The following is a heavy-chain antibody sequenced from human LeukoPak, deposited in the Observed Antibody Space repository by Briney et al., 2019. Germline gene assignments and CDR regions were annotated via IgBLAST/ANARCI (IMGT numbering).Heavy chain of an antibody. Sequence: GESLKISCKGSGYSFSNYWIGWVRQMPGKGLEWMGIIYPDESNTRYSPSFQGRVTISADKSISTAYLQWSSLKASDTAIYYCARREGGGWYIDYWGQGTLVTVSS. CDR1: GYSFSNYW. J-gene: IGHJ4*02. V-gene: IGHV5-51*01. CDR3: ARREGGGWYIDY. D-gene: IGHD6-19*01. CDR2: IYPDESNT.